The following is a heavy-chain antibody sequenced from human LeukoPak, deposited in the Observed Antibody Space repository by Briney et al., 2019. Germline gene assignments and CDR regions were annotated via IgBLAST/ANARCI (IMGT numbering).Heavy chain of an antibody. CDR1: GFTFSSYA. CDR3: ARGGIAVAGIASGLYYFDY. CDR2: ISNDGRNK. J-gene: IGHJ4*02. V-gene: IGHV3-30*04. Sequence: PGGSLRLSCAASGFTFSSYAMHWVRQAPGKGLEWVALISNDGRNKYHADSVKGRFTISRDNAKNSLYLQMNSLRAEDTAVYYCARGGIAVAGIASGLYYFDYWGQGTLVTVSS. D-gene: IGHD6-19*01.